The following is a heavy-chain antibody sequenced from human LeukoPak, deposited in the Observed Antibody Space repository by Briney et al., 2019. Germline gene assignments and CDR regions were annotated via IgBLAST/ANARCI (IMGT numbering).Heavy chain of an antibody. Sequence: SESLSLTCAVYGGSFSGYYWSWIRQPPGKGLEWIGEINHSGSTNYNPTPKSRVTISVDTSKNQFSLKLSSVTAEDTAVYYCATYHFRGDTHYFDYWGQGILVTVSS. CDR3: ATYHFRGDTHYFDY. D-gene: IGHD3-10*02. V-gene: IGHV4-34*01. CDR2: INHSGST. J-gene: IGHJ4*02. CDR1: GGSFSGYY.